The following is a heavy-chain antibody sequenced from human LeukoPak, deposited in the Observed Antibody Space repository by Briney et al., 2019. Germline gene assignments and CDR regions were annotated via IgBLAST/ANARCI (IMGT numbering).Heavy chain of an antibody. D-gene: IGHD3-10*01. V-gene: IGHV3-9*01. Sequence: GGSLRLSCAASGFTFDDYAMHWVRQALGKGLEWVSGISWNSGSIGYADSVKGRFTISRDNAKNSLYLQMNSLRAEDTALYYCAKAGGTMVRGVRSWFDPWGQGTLVTVSS. CDR3: AKAGGTMVRGVRSWFDP. J-gene: IGHJ5*02. CDR1: GFTFDDYA. CDR2: ISWNSGSI.